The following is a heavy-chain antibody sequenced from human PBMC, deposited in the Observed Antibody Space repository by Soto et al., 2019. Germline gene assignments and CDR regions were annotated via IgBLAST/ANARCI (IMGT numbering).Heavy chain of an antibody. CDR1: GFTFSSYA. J-gene: IGHJ4*02. V-gene: IGHV3-23*01. Sequence: GALRLSCAASGFTFSSYAMSWVRQAPGKGLEWVSAISGSGGSTYYADSVKGRFTISRDNSKNTLYLQMNSLRAEDTAVYYCAKDRLFCSGGSCYGRCFDYWGQGTLVTVSS. CDR3: AKDRLFCSGGSCYGRCFDY. D-gene: IGHD2-15*01. CDR2: ISGSGGST.